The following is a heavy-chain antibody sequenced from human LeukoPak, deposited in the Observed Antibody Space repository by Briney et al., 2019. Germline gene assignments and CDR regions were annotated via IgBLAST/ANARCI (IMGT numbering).Heavy chain of an antibody. CDR3: AGRGYSFNYYYYGMDV. Sequence: SETLSLTCSVSGGSISSSSYYWGWIRQPPGKGLEWIGNIYYSGNTYYNPSLKSRVTISVDTSKNQFSLKVRSVTAADTAVYYCAGRGYSFNYYYYGMDVWGQGTTVTVSS. J-gene: IGHJ6*02. CDR2: IYYSGNT. V-gene: IGHV4-39*01. D-gene: IGHD5-18*01. CDR1: GGSISSSSYY.